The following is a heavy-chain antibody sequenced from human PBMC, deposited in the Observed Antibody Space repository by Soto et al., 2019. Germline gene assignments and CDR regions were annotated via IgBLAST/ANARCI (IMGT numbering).Heavy chain of an antibody. CDR3: ATSISASGQLDY. V-gene: IGHV1-69*02. CDR1: GGTFSSYS. Sequence: QVRLVQSGAEVKKPGSSVKVSCKASGGTFSSYSINWVRQAPGQGLEWMGRIIPILDIVNYAQKFQGRVTITADKSTGTAYTELNSLRSDDTAVYYCATSISASGQLDYWGQGTLVTVSS. CDR2: IIPILDIV. J-gene: IGHJ4*02. D-gene: IGHD6-13*01.